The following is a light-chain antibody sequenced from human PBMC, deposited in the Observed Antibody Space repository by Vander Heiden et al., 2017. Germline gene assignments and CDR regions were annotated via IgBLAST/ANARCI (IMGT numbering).Light chain of an antibody. CDR3: QVWDITSDDVV. V-gene: IGLV3-21*02. J-gene: IGLJ3*02. CDR2: DDS. CDR1: NIGTKA. Sequence: SFVLTQPPSVSVAPGQTARITCGESNIGTKAVHWYQQKPGQAPVLDVYDDSDRPSGIPERFSGSNSGNTATLTITRVEAGDEADYYCQVWDITSDDVVFGGGTKLTVL.